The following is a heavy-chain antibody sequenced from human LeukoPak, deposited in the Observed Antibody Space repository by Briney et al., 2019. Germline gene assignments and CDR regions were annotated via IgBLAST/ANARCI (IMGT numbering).Heavy chain of an antibody. D-gene: IGHD3-3*01. CDR2: INSDGSST. Sequence: GGSLRLSCAASGFTFSSYWMHWVRQAPGKGLVWVSRINSDGSSTSYAASVKGRFTISRENAKNTLYLQMNSLRAEDTAVYYCARELRFLEWFLHDYWGQGTLVTVSS. CDR3: ARELRFLEWFLHDY. V-gene: IGHV3-74*01. CDR1: GFTFSSYW. J-gene: IGHJ4*02.